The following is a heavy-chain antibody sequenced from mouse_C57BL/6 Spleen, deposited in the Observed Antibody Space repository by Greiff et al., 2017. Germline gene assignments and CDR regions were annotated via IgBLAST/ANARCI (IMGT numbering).Heavy chain of an antibody. D-gene: IGHD3-2*02. CDR2: IYPGDGDT. CDR1: GYAFSSSW. V-gene: IGHV1-82*01. J-gene: IGHJ3*01. CDR3: ARAQATSWFAY. Sequence: VQLQESGPELVKPGASVKISCKASGYAFSSSWMNWVKQRPGKGLEWIGRIYPGDGDTNYNGKFKGKATLTADKSSSTAYMQLSSLTSEDSAVYFGARAQATSWFAYWGQGTLVTVSA.